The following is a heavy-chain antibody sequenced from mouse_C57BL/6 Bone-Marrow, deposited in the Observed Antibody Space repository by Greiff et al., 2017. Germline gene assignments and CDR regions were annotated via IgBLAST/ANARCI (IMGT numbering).Heavy chain of an antibody. J-gene: IGHJ2*01. Sequence: QVQLQQPGAELVKPGASVKMSCKASGYTFTSYWITWVKQRPGQGLEWIGDIYPGSGSTNYNEKFKSKATLTVDTSSSTAYMQLSSLTSEDSAVYYCARSGGTMVTPFDYWGQGTTLTVSS. D-gene: IGHD2-2*01. CDR2: IYPGSGST. V-gene: IGHV1-55*01. CDR1: GYTFTSYW. CDR3: ARSGGTMVTPFDY.